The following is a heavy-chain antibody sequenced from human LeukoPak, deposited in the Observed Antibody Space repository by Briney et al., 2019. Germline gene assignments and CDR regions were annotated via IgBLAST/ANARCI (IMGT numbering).Heavy chain of an antibody. Sequence: SGTLSLTCNVSGASMSTHYWSWLRQPPGKGLEWIGYLLDSWRTKDNPSLQSRVTLSADTSKNQFSLRLASVTAADTAVYYCATIRRGSIYGYFDFWGQGILVTVSS. CDR1: GASMSTHY. V-gene: IGHV4-59*11. CDR2: LLDSWRT. CDR3: ATIRRGSIYGYFDF. D-gene: IGHD5-18*01. J-gene: IGHJ4*02.